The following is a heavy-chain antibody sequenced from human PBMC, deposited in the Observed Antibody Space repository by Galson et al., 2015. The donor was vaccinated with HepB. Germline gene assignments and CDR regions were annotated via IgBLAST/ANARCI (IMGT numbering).Heavy chain of an antibody. J-gene: IGHJ6*02. CDR2: ITNSGGRR. Sequence: SLRLSCAASGFRFNIYDMSWVRQAPGKGLEWVSGITNSGGRRYYAEPGKGRFTIPGDNSKNTVFLQMSSLRAEDTAIYYCAKGAYMSSYSLYGMDAWGQGTTVIVSS. CDR1: GFRFNIYD. V-gene: IGHV3-23*01. D-gene: IGHD6-6*01. CDR3: AKGAYMSSYSLYGMDA.